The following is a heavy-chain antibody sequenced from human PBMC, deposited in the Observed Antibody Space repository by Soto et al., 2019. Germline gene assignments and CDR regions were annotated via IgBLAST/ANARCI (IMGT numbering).Heavy chain of an antibody. Sequence: GGSLRLSCAASGFTFSNAWMSWFRQAPGKGLEWVGRIKSKTDGGTTDYAAPVKGRFTISRDDSKNTLYLQMNSLKTEDTAVYYCTTEATGTTFGYYYYMDVWGKGTTVTVS. V-gene: IGHV3-15*01. CDR2: IKSKTDGGTT. J-gene: IGHJ6*03. CDR3: TTEATGTTFGYYYYMDV. D-gene: IGHD1-1*01. CDR1: GFTFSNAW.